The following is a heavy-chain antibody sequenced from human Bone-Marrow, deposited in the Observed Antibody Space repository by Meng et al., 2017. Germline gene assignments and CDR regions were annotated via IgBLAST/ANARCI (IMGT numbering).Heavy chain of an antibody. CDR3: ARAAYYYESSGYYDP. J-gene: IGHJ5*02. D-gene: IGHD3-22*01. CDR2: ISYDGSNK. V-gene: IGHV3-30*04. Sequence: GESLKISCAASGFTFSSYAMHWVRQAPGKGLEWVAVISYDGSNKYYADSVKGRFTISRDNSKNTLYLQMNSLRAEDTAVYYCARAAYYYESSGYYDPWGQGTLVTVSS. CDR1: GFTFSSYA.